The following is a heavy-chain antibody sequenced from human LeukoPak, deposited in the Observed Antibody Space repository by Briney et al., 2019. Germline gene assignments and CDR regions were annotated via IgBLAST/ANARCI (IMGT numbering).Heavy chain of an antibody. J-gene: IGHJ6*03. V-gene: IGHV3-7*01. CDR2: IKQDGSEK. CDR3: ARGPYYYDSSGLTAYYYYYMDV. CDR1: GFTFSSYW. D-gene: IGHD3-22*01. Sequence: GGSLRLSCAASGFTFSSYWMSWVRQAPGKGLEWVANIKQDGSEKYYVDSVKGRFTISRDNAKNSLYLQMNSLRAEDTAVYYCARGPYYYDSSGLTAYYYYYMDVWGKGTTVTVSS.